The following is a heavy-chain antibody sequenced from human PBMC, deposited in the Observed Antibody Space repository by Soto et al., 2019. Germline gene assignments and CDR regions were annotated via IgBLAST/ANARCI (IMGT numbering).Heavy chain of an antibody. CDR1: GFAITSSA. Sequence: SEKVSCKAAGFAITSSAMQLVRQALVKLHQWKGWIVVVSGHTNYAQKFQERVTITRDMSTSTAYMERSSLRSEDTAVYYCTAECRVVLSPKRAFDIWGQGKMVTV. D-gene: IGHD2-15*01. CDR3: TAECRVVLSPKRAFDI. V-gene: IGHV1-58*02. J-gene: IGHJ3*02. CDR2: IVVVSGHT.